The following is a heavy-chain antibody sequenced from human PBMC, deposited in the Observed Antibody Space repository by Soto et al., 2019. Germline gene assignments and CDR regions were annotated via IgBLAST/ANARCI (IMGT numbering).Heavy chain of an antibody. CDR2: INHSGNT. CDR1: GGSLSGYY. CDR3: ARHHVRGRTIAGAAEF. V-gene: IGHV4-34*01. J-gene: IGHJ4*02. D-gene: IGHD1-26*01. Sequence: SETLSLTCAVYGGSLSGYYWSWIRRPPGKALEWLGEINHSGNTNYNPSLKSRVTISVDTSKNQLFLNLSSVTAADTAMYYCARHHVRGRTIAGAAEFWGQGTLVTVS.